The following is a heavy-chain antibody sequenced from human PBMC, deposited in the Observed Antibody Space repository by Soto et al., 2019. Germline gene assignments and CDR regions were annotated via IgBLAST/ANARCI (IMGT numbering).Heavy chain of an antibody. CDR3: AKGRRSGSYRSRGFDY. V-gene: IGHV3-23*01. CDR2: ISGSGDST. Sequence: GGSLRLSCAASEFTFTSYAMSWVRQAPGKGLEWVSDISGSGDSTYYADSVKGRFTISRDNSKNTLYLQMNSLRADDTAVYYCAKGRRSGSYRSRGFDYWGQGTLVTVSS. J-gene: IGHJ4*02. D-gene: IGHD1-26*01. CDR1: EFTFTSYA.